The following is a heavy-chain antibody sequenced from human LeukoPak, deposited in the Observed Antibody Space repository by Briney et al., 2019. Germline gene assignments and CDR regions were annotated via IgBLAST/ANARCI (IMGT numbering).Heavy chain of an antibody. J-gene: IGHJ4*02. V-gene: IGHV1-2*02. CDR3: AGPYDSSGYYLVC. CDR1: GYTFTGYY. CDR2: INPNSGGT. D-gene: IGHD3-22*01. Sequence: ASVKVSCKASGYTFTGYYMHWVRQAPGQGLEWMGWINPNSGGTNYAQKFQGRVTMTRDTSISTAYMELSRLRSDDTAVYYCAGPYDSSGYYLVCWGQGTLVTVSS.